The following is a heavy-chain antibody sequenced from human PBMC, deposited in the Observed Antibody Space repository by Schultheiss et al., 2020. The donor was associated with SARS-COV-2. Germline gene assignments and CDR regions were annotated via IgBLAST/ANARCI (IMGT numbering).Heavy chain of an antibody. CDR2: INHSGST. CDR1: GGSFSGYY. Sequence: SQTLSLTCAVYGGSFSGYYWSWIRQPPGKGLEWIGEINHSGSTNYNPSLKSRVTISVDTSKNQFSLKLSSVTAADTAVYYCARFGLSSGYLFDYWGQGTLVTVSS. J-gene: IGHJ4*02. D-gene: IGHD3-22*01. CDR3: ARFGLSSGYLFDY. V-gene: IGHV4-34*01.